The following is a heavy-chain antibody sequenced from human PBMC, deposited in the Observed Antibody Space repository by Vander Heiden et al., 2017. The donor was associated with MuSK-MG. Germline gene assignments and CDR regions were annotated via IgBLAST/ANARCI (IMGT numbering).Heavy chain of an antibody. CDR3: ASGYSSGWYYFDY. D-gene: IGHD6-19*01. CDR2: ISYDGSNK. V-gene: IGHV3-30*04. Sequence: QVQLVESGGGVVQPGRSLRLSCAASGFTFRSYAMHWVRQAPGKGLEWVAVISYDGSNKYYADSVKGRFTISRDNSKNTLYLQMNSLRAEDTAVYYCASGYSSGWYYFDYWGQGTLVTVSS. J-gene: IGHJ4*02. CDR1: GFTFRSYA.